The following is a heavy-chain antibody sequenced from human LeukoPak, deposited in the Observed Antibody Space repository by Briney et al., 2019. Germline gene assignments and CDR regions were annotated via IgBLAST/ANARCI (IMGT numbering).Heavy chain of an antibody. CDR3: ARGAYDSSGYPLDY. CDR1: GYSISSGYY. CDR2: IYHSGST. D-gene: IGHD3-22*01. Sequence: SETLSLTCTVSGYSISSGYYWGWIRQPPGKGLEWIGSIYHSGSTYYNPSLKSRVTMSVDTSKNQFSLKLSSVTAADTAVYYCARGAYDSSGYPLDYWGQGTLVTVSS. V-gene: IGHV4-38-2*02. J-gene: IGHJ4*02.